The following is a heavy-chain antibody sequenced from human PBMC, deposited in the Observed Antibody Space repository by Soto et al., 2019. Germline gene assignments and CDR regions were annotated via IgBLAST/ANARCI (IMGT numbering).Heavy chain of an antibody. J-gene: IGHJ2*01. V-gene: IGHV3-23*01. CDR1: GFTFSSYA. CDR2: ISGSGDST. CDR3: ARRERGWYFDL. Sequence: EVQLLESGGGLVQPGGSLRLSCVASGFTFSSYAMNWVRQAPGQGLEWVSVISGSGDSTYYADSVKGRFTISRDNSKNTLYLQMNSLRAADTAVYYCARRERGWYFDLWGRGTLVTVSS.